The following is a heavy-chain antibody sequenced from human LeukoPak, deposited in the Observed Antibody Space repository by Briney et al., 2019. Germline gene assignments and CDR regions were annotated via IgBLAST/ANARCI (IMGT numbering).Heavy chain of an antibody. V-gene: IGHV4-59*01. Sequence: SETLSLSCAASWCSISSYYWSWIRQPPGKGLEWIAYIYYSGITNYNPSSKNRFTMSVDMSKNQLYLKVTTMTAADTAVYYCAREATDSSGNYIYCQHGGQGTLVTVSS. D-gene: IGHD3-22*01. CDR3: AREATDSSGNYIYCQH. J-gene: IGHJ1*01. CDR2: IYYSGIT. CDR1: WCSISSYY.